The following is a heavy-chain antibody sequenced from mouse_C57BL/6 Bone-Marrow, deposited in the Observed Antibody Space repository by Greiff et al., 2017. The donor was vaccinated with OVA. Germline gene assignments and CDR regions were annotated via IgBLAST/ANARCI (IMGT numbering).Heavy chain of an antibody. V-gene: IGHV3-6*01. CDR1: GYSITSGYY. CDR3: ARDRVLRGFAY. J-gene: IGHJ3*01. D-gene: IGHD1-1*01. CDR2: ISYDGSN. Sequence: ESGPGLVKPSQSLSLTCSVTGYSITSGYYWNWIRQFPGNKLEWMGYISYDGSNNYNPSLKNRISITRDTSKNQFFLKLNSVTTEDTATYYCARDRVLRGFAYWGQGTLVTVSA.